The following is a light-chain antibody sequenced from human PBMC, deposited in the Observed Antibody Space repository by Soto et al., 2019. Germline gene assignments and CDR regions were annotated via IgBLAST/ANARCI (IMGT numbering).Light chain of an antibody. J-gene: IGLJ2*01. V-gene: IGLV2-8*01. CDR3: SSYAGSNNL. Sequence: QSALTQPPSASGSPGQSVTISCTGTSSDVGGYNYVSWYQQHPGKAPKLMIYEVSKRPSGVPVRFSGSKSGNTASLTVSGLQAEDEADYYCSSYAGSNNLFGGGTKVTVL. CDR1: SSDVGGYNY. CDR2: EVS.